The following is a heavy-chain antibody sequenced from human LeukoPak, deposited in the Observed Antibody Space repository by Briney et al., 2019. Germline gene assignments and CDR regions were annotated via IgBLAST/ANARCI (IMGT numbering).Heavy chain of an antibody. J-gene: IGHJ5*02. Sequence: GASVKVSCKASGYTFTSYGISWVRQAPGQGLEWMGWISAYNGNTNYAQKLQGRVTMTTDTSTSTDYMELRRLRSDDTAVYYCARGITFGGVIPNWFDPWGQGTLVTVSS. CDR2: ISAYNGNT. D-gene: IGHD3-16*01. CDR1: GYTFTSYG. CDR3: ARGITFGGVIPNWFDP. V-gene: IGHV1-18*01.